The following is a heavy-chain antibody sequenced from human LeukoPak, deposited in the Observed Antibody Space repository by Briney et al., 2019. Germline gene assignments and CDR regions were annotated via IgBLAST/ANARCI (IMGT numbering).Heavy chain of an antibody. CDR3: ASLFGIGTVTGTGTFDI. CDR2: IYSGGGR. Sequence: GGSLRLSCAASGFIVSSNYMSWVRQAPGKGLEWVAVIYSGGGRNYADSVKGRFTISRDNSKNTVYLQMNSLRAEDTAVYYCASLFGIGTVTGTGTFDIWGQGTMVTVSS. V-gene: IGHV3-53*01. CDR1: GFIVSSNY. J-gene: IGHJ3*02. D-gene: IGHD6-19*01.